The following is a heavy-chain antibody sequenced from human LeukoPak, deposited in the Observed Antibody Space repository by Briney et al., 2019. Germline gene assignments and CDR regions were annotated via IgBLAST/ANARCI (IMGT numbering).Heavy chain of an antibody. Sequence: GGSLRLSCAASGFTFCTYAMTWVRQAPGMGLEWVSTILNNGVSTYHADSVKGRFTISRDNSRNTLHLQMNSLRAEDTAVYYCAKGGGRPLDDAFDVWGQGTMVTVSS. V-gene: IGHV3-23*01. J-gene: IGHJ3*01. CDR3: AKGGGRPLDDAFDV. CDR2: ILNNGVST. CDR1: GFTFCTYA.